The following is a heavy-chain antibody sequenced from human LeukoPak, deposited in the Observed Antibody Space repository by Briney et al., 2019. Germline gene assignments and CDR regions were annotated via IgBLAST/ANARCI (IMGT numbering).Heavy chain of an antibody. Sequence: PGGSLRLSCAASGFILNDYGMHWVRQAPGKGLEWVADIWFDKNQHFADSVKGRFAISRDNSKNTVYLQINSLGAEDTAVYYCARDRHCVNGVCHSPPGMDVWGQGTTVTVSS. V-gene: IGHV3-33*01. CDR1: GFILNDYG. J-gene: IGHJ6*02. CDR3: ARDRHCVNGVCHSPPGMDV. CDR2: IWFDKNQ. D-gene: IGHD2-8*01.